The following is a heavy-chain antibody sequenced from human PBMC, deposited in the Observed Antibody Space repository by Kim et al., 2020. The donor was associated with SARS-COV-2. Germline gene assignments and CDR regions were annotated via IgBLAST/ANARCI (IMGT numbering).Heavy chain of an antibody. D-gene: IGHD2-2*01. J-gene: IGHJ5*02. V-gene: IGHV4-39*01. Sequence: SETLSLTCTVSGGSISSSSYYWGRIRQPPGKGLEWIGSIYYSGSTYYNPSLKSRVTISVYTSKNQFSLKLSSVTAADTAVYYCARAGTGQLLFSLFPNWFDPWGQGTLVTVSS. CDR1: GGSISSSSYY. CDR2: IYYSGST. CDR3: ARAGTGQLLFSLFPNWFDP.